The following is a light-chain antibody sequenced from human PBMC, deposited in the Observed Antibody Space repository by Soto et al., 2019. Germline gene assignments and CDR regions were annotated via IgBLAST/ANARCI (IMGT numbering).Light chain of an antibody. J-gene: IGKJ2*01. Sequence: EIVMTQSPATLSVSPGERATLSCRASQSISTELAWYQQKPGQPPRLLIYSASTRATVVPARFTGSGSGSEFTLTNSGLQSEDFAVYYWQQGHNWPLTFGQGTRLEI. CDR2: SAS. CDR1: QSISTE. CDR3: QQGHNWPLT. V-gene: IGKV3-15*01.